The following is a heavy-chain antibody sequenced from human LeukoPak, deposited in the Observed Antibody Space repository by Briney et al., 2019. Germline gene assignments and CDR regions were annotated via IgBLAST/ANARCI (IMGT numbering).Heavy chain of an antibody. J-gene: IGHJ4*02. Sequence: GASLKVSCKASGYTFTSYDINWVRQAAGQGLEWMGWMNPNSGNTGYAQKFQGRVTITRHTSLSTALMELSSLRSEDTAVYPRASGPSWSGYSQPYYFDHWGQGTPATVSS. CDR2: MNPNSGNT. CDR3: ASGPSWSGYSQPYYFDH. CDR1: GYTFTSYD. D-gene: IGHD3-3*01. V-gene: IGHV1-8*03.